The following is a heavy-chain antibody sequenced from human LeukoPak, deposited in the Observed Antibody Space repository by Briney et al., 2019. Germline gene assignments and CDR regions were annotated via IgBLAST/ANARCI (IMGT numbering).Heavy chain of an antibody. CDR2: ISGSGGST. V-gene: IGHV3-23*01. J-gene: IGHJ3*02. D-gene: IGHD3-10*01. Sequence: PGGSLRLSCAASGFTFSSYWMSWVRQAPGKGLEWVSAISGSGGSTYYADSVKGRFTISRDNSKNTLYLQMNSLRAEDTAVYYCAKMGFSRFGEFDAFDIWGQGTMVTVSS. CDR3: AKMGFSRFGEFDAFDI. CDR1: GFTFSSYW.